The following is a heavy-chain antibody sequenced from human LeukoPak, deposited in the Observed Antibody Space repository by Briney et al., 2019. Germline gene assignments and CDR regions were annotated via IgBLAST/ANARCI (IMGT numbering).Heavy chain of an antibody. V-gene: IGHV3-7*01. CDR1: GFTFSSYW. J-gene: IGHJ4*02. D-gene: IGHD1-26*01. Sequence: GGSLRLSCAASGFTFSSYWMSWVRQAPGKGLEWVANIKQDGSEKYYVDSVKGRFTISRDNAKNSLYLQMNSLSAEDTAVYYCARENSGSLSYYFDYWGQGTLVTVSS. CDR3: ARENSGSLSYYFDY. CDR2: IKQDGSEK.